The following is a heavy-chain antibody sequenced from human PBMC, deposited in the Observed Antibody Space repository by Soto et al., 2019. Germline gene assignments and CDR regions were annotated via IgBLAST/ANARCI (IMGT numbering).Heavy chain of an antibody. CDR2: ITPIFGTA. J-gene: IGHJ4*02. D-gene: IGHD2-15*01. Sequence: QVHLVQSGAEVKKPGSSVKVSCKAFGGTFNSYAISWVRQAPGQGLEWMGGITPIFGTANYAQKFQGRVTITADESTSTAYMELSSLRSDDTAVYYCASAEYCCGVSCYSGYFDYWAQGTLVTVSS. V-gene: IGHV1-69*12. CDR3: ASAEYCCGVSCYSGYFDY. CDR1: GGTFNSYA.